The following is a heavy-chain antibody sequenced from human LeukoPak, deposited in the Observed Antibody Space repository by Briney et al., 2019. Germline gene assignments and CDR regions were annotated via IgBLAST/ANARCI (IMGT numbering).Heavy chain of an antibody. D-gene: IGHD1-26*01. V-gene: IGHV4-61*01. Sequence: SETLSLTCTVSGVSVSSGSYYWSWIRQPPGKGLEWIGYIYYSGSTNYNPSLKSRVTISVDTSKNQSSLKLSSVTAADTAVYYCARVGATYDAFDIWGQGTMVTVSS. J-gene: IGHJ3*02. CDR3: ARVGATYDAFDI. CDR2: IYYSGST. CDR1: GVSVSSGSYY.